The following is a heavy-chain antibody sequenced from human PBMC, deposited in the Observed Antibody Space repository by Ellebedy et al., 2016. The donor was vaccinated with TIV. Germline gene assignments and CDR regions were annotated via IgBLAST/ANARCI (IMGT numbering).Heavy chain of an antibody. J-gene: IGHJ4*02. CDR2: ISGSGGST. CDR1: GFTFSSYA. D-gene: IGHD1-26*01. Sequence: GESLKISXAASGFTFSSYAMSWVRQAPGKGLEWVSAISGSGGSTYYADSVKGRFTISRDNSKNTLYLQMNSLRAEDTAVYYCAINAGEELVGATRDYWGQGTLVTVSS. V-gene: IGHV3-23*01. CDR3: AINAGEELVGATRDY.